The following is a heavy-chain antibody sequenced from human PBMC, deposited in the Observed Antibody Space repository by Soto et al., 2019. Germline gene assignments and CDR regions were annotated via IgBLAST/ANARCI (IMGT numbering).Heavy chain of an antibody. J-gene: IGHJ6*02. CDR1: GYSFTSYW. D-gene: IGHD6-6*01. CDR2: IYPGDSDT. Sequence: GESLKISCKGSGYSFTSYWIGWVRQMPGKDLEWMGIIYPGDSDTRYSPSFQGQVTISADKSISTAYLQWSSLKASDTAMYYCARLREYSSSSGGYYYYYGMDVWGQGTTVTVSS. V-gene: IGHV5-51*01. CDR3: ARLREYSSSSGGYYYYYGMDV.